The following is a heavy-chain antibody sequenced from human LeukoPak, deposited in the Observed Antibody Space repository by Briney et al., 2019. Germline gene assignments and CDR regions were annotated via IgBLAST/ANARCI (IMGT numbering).Heavy chain of an antibody. J-gene: IGHJ4*02. D-gene: IGHD3-16*02. Sequence: GASVKVSFKASGYTFTGYYMHWVRRAPGQGLEWMGWINPNSGGTNYAQKFQGRVTMTRDTSISTAYMELSRLRSDDTAVYYCARAVRGELGELSLISYYFDYWGQGTLVTVSS. CDR3: ARAVRGELGELSLISYYFDY. CDR1: GYTFTGYY. CDR2: INPNSGGT. V-gene: IGHV1-2*02.